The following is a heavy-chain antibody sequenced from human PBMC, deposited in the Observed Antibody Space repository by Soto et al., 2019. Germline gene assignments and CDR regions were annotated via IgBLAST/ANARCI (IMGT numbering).Heavy chain of an antibody. D-gene: IGHD3-10*01. J-gene: IGHJ5*02. CDR2: IDWDDDK. CDR3: VRFGGGRNYGSGSYYSGWFDT. Sequence: SGPTLVNPTQTLTLTCTFSGFSLSTSGMCVSWIRQPPGKALEWLARIDWDDDKYYSTSLKIRLTISKDTSKNQVVLTMTNKDPVVTATYYCVRFGGGRNYGSGSYYSGWFDTWGQGTLVTVSS. V-gene: IGHV2-70*11. CDR1: GFSLSTSGMC.